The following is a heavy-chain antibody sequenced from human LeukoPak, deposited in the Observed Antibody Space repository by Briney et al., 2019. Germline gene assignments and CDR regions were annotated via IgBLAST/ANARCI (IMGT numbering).Heavy chain of an antibody. V-gene: IGHV2-70*04. D-gene: IGHD3-9*01. CDR2: IDWDDDK. CDR3: ARSLYDIFTGLDAFNI. CDR1: VFSLSTSGMR. Sequence: SGPALVKPPQTLTLTCTFSVFSLSTSGMRVSWIRQHPGKALEWLARIDWDDDKFYSTSLKTRLTISKDSSKNQVVLTMTNMDPVDTATYYCARSLYDIFTGLDAFNIWGQGTMVTVSS. J-gene: IGHJ3*02.